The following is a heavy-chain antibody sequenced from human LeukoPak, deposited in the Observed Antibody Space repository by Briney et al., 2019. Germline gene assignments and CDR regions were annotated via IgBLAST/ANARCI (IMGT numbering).Heavy chain of an antibody. CDR2: IYYSGST. J-gene: IGHJ4*02. D-gene: IGHD7-27*01. CDR1: GGPISSYY. CDR3: ARHLGTSPPLDY. V-gene: IGHV4-59*08. Sequence: SETLSLTCTVSGGPISSYYWSWIRQPPGKGLEWIGYIYYSGSTNYNPSLKSRVTISVDTSKNQFSLKLSSVTAADTAVYYCARHLGTSPPLDYWGQGTLVTVSS.